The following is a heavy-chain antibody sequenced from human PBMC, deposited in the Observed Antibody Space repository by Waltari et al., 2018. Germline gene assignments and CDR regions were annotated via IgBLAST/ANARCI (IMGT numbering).Heavy chain of an antibody. CDR3: ARDHPESLYGMDV. CDR1: GGSISSYY. J-gene: IGHJ6*02. CDR2: IYYSGST. Sequence: QVQLQESGPGLVKPSETLSLTCTVSGGSISSYYWSWIRQPPGKGLEWIGYIYYSGSTNYNPSLKSRVTISVDTSKNQFSLKLSSVTAADTAVYYCARDHPESLYGMDVWGQGTTVTVSS. V-gene: IGHV4-59*01.